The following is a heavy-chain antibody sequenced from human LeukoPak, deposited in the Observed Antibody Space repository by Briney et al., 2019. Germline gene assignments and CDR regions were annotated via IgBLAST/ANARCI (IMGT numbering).Heavy chain of an antibody. J-gene: IGHJ3*02. Sequence: GESLKISCKGSGYSFTSYWIGWVGQMAGKGLEWMGIIYPGDSDTRYSPSFQGQVTISADKSISTAYLQWSSLKASDTAMYYCARRTAMVRGVRAFDIWGQGTMVTVSS. CDR1: GYSFTSYW. CDR2: IYPGDSDT. D-gene: IGHD3-10*01. V-gene: IGHV5-51*01. CDR3: ARRTAMVRGVRAFDI.